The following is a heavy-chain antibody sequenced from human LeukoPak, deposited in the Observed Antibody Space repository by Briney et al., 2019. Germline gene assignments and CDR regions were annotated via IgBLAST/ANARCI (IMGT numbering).Heavy chain of an antibody. CDR2: IGDTGTNT. CDR3: VKDPGGGYCSGGSCSY. CDR1: GFTFSSNA. J-gene: IGHJ4*02. V-gene: IGHV3-23*01. D-gene: IGHD2-15*01. Sequence: GGSLRLSCAASGFTFSSNAMSWVRQAPGKGLEWVSGIGDTGTNTFYADSVKGRFTISRDNSKSTVYLQMNSLRAEDTAIYYCVKDPGGGYCSGGSCSYWGQGTLVTVSP.